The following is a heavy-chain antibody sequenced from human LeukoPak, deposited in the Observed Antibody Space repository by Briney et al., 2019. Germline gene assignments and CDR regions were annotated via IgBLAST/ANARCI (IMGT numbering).Heavy chain of an antibody. V-gene: IGHV4-4*02. CDR3: ASANSSSPWFDP. Sequence: PSETLSLTCAVSGGSISGSNWWSWVRPPPGKGLEWIGEIYHSGSTNYNPSLKSRVTISVDKSKNQFSLKLSSVTAADTAVYYCASANSSSPWFDPWGQGTLVTVSS. J-gene: IGHJ5*02. D-gene: IGHD6-6*01. CDR2: IYHSGST. CDR1: GGSISGSNW.